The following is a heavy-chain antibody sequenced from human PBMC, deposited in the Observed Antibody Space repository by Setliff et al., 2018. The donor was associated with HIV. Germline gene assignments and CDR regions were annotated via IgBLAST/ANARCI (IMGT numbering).Heavy chain of an antibody. Sequence: LRLSCAASGFIFDRYTMHWVRQAPGKGLEWLSLISYDGSNIDYADSVKGRFTISRDNSKSMLYLQMNSLRPEDKAVYYCVRDLDAGRTRIFDSWGQGALVTVSS. J-gene: IGHJ4*02. CDR2: ISYDGSNI. V-gene: IGHV3-30*04. CDR3: VRDLDAGRTRIFDS. CDR1: GFIFDRYT. D-gene: IGHD1-1*01.